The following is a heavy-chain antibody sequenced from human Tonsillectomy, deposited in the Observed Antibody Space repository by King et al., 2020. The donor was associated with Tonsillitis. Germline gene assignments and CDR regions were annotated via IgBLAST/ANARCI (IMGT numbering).Heavy chain of an antibody. D-gene: IGHD2-2*01. CDR1: GFTFSDDY. Sequence: VQLVESGGGLVKPGGSLRLSCAASGFTFSDDYMSWIRQAPGKGLEGISYISSNSRYTNYADSVKGRFTVSRDNTKNSLYLQMNSLRAEDTAVYYCARELDKYAFDYWGQGTLVTVSS. V-gene: IGHV3-11*06. CDR3: ARELDKYAFDY. CDR2: ISSNSRYT. J-gene: IGHJ4*02.